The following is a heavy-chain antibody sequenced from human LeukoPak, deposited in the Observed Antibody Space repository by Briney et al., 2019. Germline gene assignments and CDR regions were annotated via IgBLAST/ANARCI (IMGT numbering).Heavy chain of an antibody. D-gene: IGHD2-2*02. CDR1: GGSISSGSYY. CDR2: IYTSGST. CDR3: ARVRYCSSTSCYKAYWYFDL. Sequence: SEILSLTCTVSGGSISSGSYYWSWIRQPAGKGLEWIGRIYTSGSTNYNPSLKSRVTISVDTSKNQFSLKLSSVTAADTAVYYCARVRYCSSTSCYKAYWYFDLWGRGTLVTVSS. J-gene: IGHJ2*01. V-gene: IGHV4-61*02.